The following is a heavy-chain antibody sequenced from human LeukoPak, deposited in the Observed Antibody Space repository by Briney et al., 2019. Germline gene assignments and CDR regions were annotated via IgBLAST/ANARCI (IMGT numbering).Heavy chain of an antibody. Sequence: GGSLRLSCAASGFTFRKHYMSWIRQAPGRGPEWVAYIGASGSTRYYRDSVNGRFTISRDNAKNSLHLQMNSLRAEDTAVYYCVRGGGSYDYWGQGTLVTVSS. V-gene: IGHV3-11*04. CDR3: VRGGGSYDY. D-gene: IGHD1-26*01. CDR1: GFTFRKHY. J-gene: IGHJ4*02. CDR2: IGASGSTR.